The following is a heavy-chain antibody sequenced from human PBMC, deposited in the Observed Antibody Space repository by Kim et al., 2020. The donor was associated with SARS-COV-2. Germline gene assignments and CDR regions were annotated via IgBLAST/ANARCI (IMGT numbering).Heavy chain of an antibody. Sequence: SETLSLTCTVSGGSISSYYWSWIRQPPGKGLEWIGYIYYSGSTNYNPSLKSRVTISVDTSKNQFSLKLSSVTAADTAAYYCARGDRVATMFHYYYYMDVWGKGTTVTVSS. D-gene: IGHD5-12*01. V-gene: IGHV4-59*01. CDR1: GGSISSYY. CDR3: ARGDRVATMFHYYYYMDV. CDR2: IYYSGST. J-gene: IGHJ6*03.